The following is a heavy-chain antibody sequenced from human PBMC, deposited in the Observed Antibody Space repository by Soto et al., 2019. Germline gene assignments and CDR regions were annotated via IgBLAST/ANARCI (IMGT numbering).Heavy chain of an antibody. CDR3: ARIQVGRYFDWQIQVGVFDI. D-gene: IGHD3-9*01. Sequence: SGPTLVNPTQTLTLTCTFSGFSLSTSGMCVSWIRQPPGKALEWLALIDWHDDKYYSTSLKTRLTISKDTSKNQVFLTLTNMDPVDTATYYCARIQVGRYFDWQIQVGVFDIWGQRTMVTGSS. J-gene: IGHJ3*02. V-gene: IGHV2-70*01. CDR1: GFSLSTSGMC. CDR2: IDWHDDK.